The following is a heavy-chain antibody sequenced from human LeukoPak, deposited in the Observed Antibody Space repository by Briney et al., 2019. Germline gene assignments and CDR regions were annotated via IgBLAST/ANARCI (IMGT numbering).Heavy chain of an antibody. CDR2: ISSRSTYT. CDR1: GFTFSDYY. V-gene: IGHV3-11*06. CDR3: ARDFRSLLPDY. J-gene: IGHJ4*02. Sequence: GGSLRLSCAASGFTFSDYYMSWIRQAPGKGLEWISYISSRSTYTNYADSVEGRFTVSRDNARKSVSLQMSSLRAEDTAVYYCARDFRSLLPDYWGQGTLVTVSS. D-gene: IGHD2-21*02.